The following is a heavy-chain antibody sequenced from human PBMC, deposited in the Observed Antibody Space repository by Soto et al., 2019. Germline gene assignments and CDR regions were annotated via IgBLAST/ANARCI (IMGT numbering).Heavy chain of an antibody. V-gene: IGHV6-1*01. J-gene: IGHJ6*02. CDR2: TYYRSKWYN. D-gene: IGHD6-13*01. CDR3: ASSAEVAAAGTGYYYYGMDV. Sequence: SQTLSLTCAISGDSVSSNSAAWNWIRQSPSRGLEWLGRTYYRSKWYNDYAVSVKSRITINPDTSKNQFSLQLNSVTPEDTAVYYCASSAEVAAAGTGYYYYGMDVWGQGTTVTVSS. CDR1: GDSVSSNSAA.